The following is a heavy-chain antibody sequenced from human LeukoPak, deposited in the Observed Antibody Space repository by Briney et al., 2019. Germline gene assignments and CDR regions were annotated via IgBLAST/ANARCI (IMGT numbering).Heavy chain of an antibody. CDR1: GFTFSNYG. CDR2: IRYDGLNK. V-gene: IGHV3-30*02. CDR3: ARDPHSSSWYPPYYYYYYMDV. J-gene: IGHJ6*03. Sequence: GGSLRLSCAPSGFTFSNYGMHSVRPAPGKGLEWVASIRYDGLNKYYADSVKGRFTISRDNSKNTLYLQMGSLRAEDMAVYYCARDPHSSSWYPPYYYYYYMDVWGKGTTVTISS. D-gene: IGHD6-13*01.